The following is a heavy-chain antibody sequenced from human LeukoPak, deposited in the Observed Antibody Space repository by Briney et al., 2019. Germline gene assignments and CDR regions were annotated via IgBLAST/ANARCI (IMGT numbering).Heavy chain of an antibody. Sequence: SGTLSLTCAVSGGSISSSNWWSWVRQPPGKGLEWIGYIYYSGSTYYNPSLKSRVTISVDTSKNQFSLKLSSVTAADTAVYYCARALRGYGSYYFDYWGQGTLVTVSS. V-gene: IGHV4-4*02. J-gene: IGHJ4*02. CDR1: GGSISSSNW. D-gene: IGHD3-10*01. CDR3: ARALRGYGSYYFDY. CDR2: IYYSGST.